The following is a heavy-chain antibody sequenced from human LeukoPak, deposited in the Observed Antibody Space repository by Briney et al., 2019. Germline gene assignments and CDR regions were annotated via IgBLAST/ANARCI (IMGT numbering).Heavy chain of an antibody. Sequence: PSETLSLTCAVYGGSFSGYYWSWIRQPPGKGLEWIGYIDYSGSTYYNPSLKSRMTISRDTSKNQLSLKVNSVTAADTAVYHCAREGRDYGDYYFDYWGQGTLVTVSS. V-gene: IGHV4-34*01. CDR3: AREGRDYGDYYFDY. CDR1: GGSFSGYY. CDR2: IDYSGST. D-gene: IGHD4-17*01. J-gene: IGHJ4*02.